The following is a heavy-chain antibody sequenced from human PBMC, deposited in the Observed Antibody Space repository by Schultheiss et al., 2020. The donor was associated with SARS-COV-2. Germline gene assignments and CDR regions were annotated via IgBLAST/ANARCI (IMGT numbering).Heavy chain of an antibody. CDR2: IYYSGST. V-gene: IGHV4-61*08. CDR3: ARDGGGSQNYYYYGMDV. D-gene: IGHD2-15*01. CDR1: GGSISSGGYY. J-gene: IGHJ6*02. Sequence: SETLSLTCTVSGGSISSGGYYWSWIRQHPGKGLEWIGYIYYSGSTNYNPSLKSRVTISVDTSKNQFSLKLSSVTAADTAVYYCARDGGGSQNYYYYGMDVWGQGTTVTVSS.